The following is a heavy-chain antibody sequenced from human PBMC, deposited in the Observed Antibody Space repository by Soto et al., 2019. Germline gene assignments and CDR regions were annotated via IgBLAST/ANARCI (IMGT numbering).Heavy chain of an antibody. D-gene: IGHD2-2*01. CDR1: GFNFSNAR. J-gene: IGHJ6*03. CDR3: TTDAKYCSSTSCFYLYYYYYYYMDV. CDR2: IKSKTDGGTT. V-gene: IGHV3-15*01. Sequence: GGSLRLSCAAAGFNFSNARMSWVRQAPGKGLEWVGRIKSKTDGGTTDYPSPLKSRFTISKDDSKDTLYLKMNRLKTEDTAVYYCTTDAKYCSSTSCFYLYYYYYYYMDVWGKGTTVTVSS.